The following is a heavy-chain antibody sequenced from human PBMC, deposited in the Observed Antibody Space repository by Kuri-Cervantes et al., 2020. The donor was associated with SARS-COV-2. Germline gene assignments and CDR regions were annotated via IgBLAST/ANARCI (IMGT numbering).Heavy chain of an antibody. CDR3: ARGVAELRYYGMDV. V-gene: IGHV3-30-3*01. CDR1: GFTFSSYA. D-gene: IGHD1-7*01. J-gene: IGHJ6*02. Sequence: GGSLRLSCAASGFTFSSYAMHWVRQAPGKGLEWVAVISYDGSNKYYADSVKGRFTITRDNSKNTLYLQMNSLRAEDTAVYYCARGVAELRYYGMDVWGQGTTVTVSS. CDR2: ISYDGSNK.